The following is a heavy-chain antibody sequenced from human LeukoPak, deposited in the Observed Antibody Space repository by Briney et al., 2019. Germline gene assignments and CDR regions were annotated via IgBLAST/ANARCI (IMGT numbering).Heavy chain of an antibody. V-gene: IGHV4-4*07. J-gene: IGHJ4*02. Sequence: PSETLSLTCTVSGGSISSYYWSWIRQPAGKGLEWIGRIYTCGSTNYNPSLKSRVTMSVDTSKNQFSLKLSSVTAADTAVSYCARDYRYYDSSGYYYVVADYWGQGTLVTVSS. CDR2: IYTCGST. CDR3: ARDYRYYDSSGYYYVVADY. CDR1: GGSISSYY. D-gene: IGHD3-22*01.